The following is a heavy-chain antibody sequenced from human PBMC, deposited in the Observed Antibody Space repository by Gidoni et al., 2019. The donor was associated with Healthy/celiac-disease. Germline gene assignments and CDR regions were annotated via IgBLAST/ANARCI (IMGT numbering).Heavy chain of an antibody. Sequence: QVQLQQWGAGLLKPSETLSLTCAVYGGSFSGYYWSWIRQPPGKGLEWIGEINHSGSTNYNPSLKSRVTISVDTSKNQFSLKLSSVTAADTAVYYCASVDGVDDAFDIWGQGTMVTVSS. D-gene: IGHD3-16*01. V-gene: IGHV4-34*01. J-gene: IGHJ3*02. CDR2: INHSGST. CDR3: ASVDGVDDAFDI. CDR1: GGSFSGYY.